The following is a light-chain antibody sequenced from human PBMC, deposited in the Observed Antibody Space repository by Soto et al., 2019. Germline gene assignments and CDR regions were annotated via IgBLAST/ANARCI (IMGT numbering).Light chain of an antibody. J-gene: IGKJ2*01. CDR3: QQYHTYSYS. V-gene: IGKV1-5*01. CDR1: QSIHSW. CDR2: DAS. Sequence: DILMTQSPSALSASVGDSVTITCRASQSIHSWVAWYQQKPGKAPKLLIYDASTLEGGVSSRFGGSGAGTEFTLTISSLQPDDSATYYCQQYHTYSYSFGQGTKLEIK.